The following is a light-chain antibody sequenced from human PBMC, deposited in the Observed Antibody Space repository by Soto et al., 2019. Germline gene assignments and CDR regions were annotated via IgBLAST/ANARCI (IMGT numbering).Light chain of an antibody. CDR3: QQYKNWPPWT. J-gene: IGKJ1*01. V-gene: IGKV3-11*01. CDR1: ESVGNY. CDR2: DAS. Sequence: IVLTQSPATLSLSPGERATLSCRASESVGNYLAWYQEKPGQAPRLLIYDASNRATGIPPRFSGSGSGTDFTLTISSLQSEDSAVYYCQQYKNWPPWTFGQGTKVEVK.